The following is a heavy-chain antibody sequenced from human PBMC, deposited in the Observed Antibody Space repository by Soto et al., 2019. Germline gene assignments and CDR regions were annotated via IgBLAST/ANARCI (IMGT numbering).Heavy chain of an antibody. CDR1: GFTFSSYA. CDR2: ISGSGGST. V-gene: IGHV3-23*01. CDR3: SKSRGGDEAVAIPGH. D-gene: IGHD6-19*01. J-gene: IGHJ4*02. Sequence: EVQLLESGGGLVQPGGSLRLSCAASGFTFSSYAMSWVRQAPGKGLEWVSAISGSGGSTYYADSVKGRFTISRDNSKNQPDLEMDRLGGEGNGGYYCSKSRGGDEAVAIPGHWGQGTLVTVSS.